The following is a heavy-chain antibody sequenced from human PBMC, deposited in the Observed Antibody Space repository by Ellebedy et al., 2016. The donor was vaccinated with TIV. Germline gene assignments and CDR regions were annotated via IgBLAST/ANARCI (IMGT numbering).Heavy chain of an antibody. V-gene: IGHV3-53*01. CDR1: GFTVSSNY. J-gene: IGHJ6*02. CDR3: AKEKVLFYYYGMDV. Sequence: GGSLRLSXAASGFTVSSNYMSWVRQAPGKGLEWVSVIYSGGSTYYADSVKGRFTISRDNSKNTLYLQMNSLRAEDTAVYYCAKEKVLFYYYGMDVWGQGTTVTVSS. D-gene: IGHD4/OR15-4a*01. CDR2: IYSGGST.